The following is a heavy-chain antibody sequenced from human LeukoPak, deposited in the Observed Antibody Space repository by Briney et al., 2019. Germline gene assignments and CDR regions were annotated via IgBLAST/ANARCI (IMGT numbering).Heavy chain of an antibody. Sequence: GGSLRLSCAASGFTLSSYDMHWVRQAPGKGLEWVAVISYDGSNKYYADSVKGRFTISRDSSKNTLYLQMNSLRAEDTAVYYCAKTSLADGSGSWFFDYWGQGTLVTVPS. CDR3: AKTSLADGSGSWFFDY. CDR2: ISYDGSNK. J-gene: IGHJ4*02. CDR1: GFTLSSYD. V-gene: IGHV3-30*18. D-gene: IGHD3-10*01.